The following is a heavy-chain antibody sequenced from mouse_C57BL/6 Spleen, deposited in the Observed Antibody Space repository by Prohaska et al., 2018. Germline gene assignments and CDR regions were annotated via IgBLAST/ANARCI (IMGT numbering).Heavy chain of an antibody. CDR2: ITSGSITI. J-gene: IGHJ3*01. Sequence: GGGLVKPAVSLKLSSAASGFTFSDYGMHWVRQAPEHRLEWVAYITSGSITISYADTVKGRFTISRANAKTTLFLQITSLRSEDTAMYYWARTVAYGRSYSVAYWGQGTLVTVSA. V-gene: IGHV5-17*01. CDR1: GFTFSDYG. D-gene: IGHD1-1*01. CDR3: ARTVAYGRSYSVAY.